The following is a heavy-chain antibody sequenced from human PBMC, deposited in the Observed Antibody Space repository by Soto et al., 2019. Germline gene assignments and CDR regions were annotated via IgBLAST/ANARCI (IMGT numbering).Heavy chain of an antibody. CDR3: AIYYLTSGPTFSSDP. CDR2: ISGAGVST. J-gene: IGHJ5*02. V-gene: IGHV3-23*01. Sequence: GGSLRLSCAASGFSFSSYPMSWVRQAPGKGLEWVAAISGAGVSTYYADSVRGRFTISRENSKNTLYLQMSSLRAEDTALYYCAIYYLTSGPTFSSDPWCQGPLVTVFS. CDR1: GFSFSSYP. D-gene: IGHD3-10*01.